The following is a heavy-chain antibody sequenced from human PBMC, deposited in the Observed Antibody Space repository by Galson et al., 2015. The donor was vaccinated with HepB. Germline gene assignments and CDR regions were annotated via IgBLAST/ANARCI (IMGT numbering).Heavy chain of an antibody. D-gene: IGHD6-19*01. J-gene: IGHJ4*02. CDR1: GYTFTSYG. Sequence: SCKASGYTFTSYGISWVRQAPGQGLEWMGWISAYNGNTNYAQKLQGRVTMTTDTSTSTAYMELRSLRSDDTAVYYCARVSDSSGWSNYFDYWGQGTLVTVSS. V-gene: IGHV1-18*04. CDR3: ARVSDSSGWSNYFDY. CDR2: ISAYNGNT.